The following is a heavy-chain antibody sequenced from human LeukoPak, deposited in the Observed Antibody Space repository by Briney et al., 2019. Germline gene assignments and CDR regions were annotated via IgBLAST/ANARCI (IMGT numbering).Heavy chain of an antibody. CDR1: GFSFSSYT. Sequence: GGSLRLSCAASGFSFSSYTMNWVRQAPGKGLEWVSLISSTSSYIYYADSVKGRFTISRDNAKNSLYLQMNSLRAEDTAVYYCAREGSSSWYLAGYYFDYWGQGTLVTVSS. D-gene: IGHD6-13*01. J-gene: IGHJ4*02. CDR2: ISSTSSYI. V-gene: IGHV3-21*01. CDR3: AREGSSSWYLAGYYFDY.